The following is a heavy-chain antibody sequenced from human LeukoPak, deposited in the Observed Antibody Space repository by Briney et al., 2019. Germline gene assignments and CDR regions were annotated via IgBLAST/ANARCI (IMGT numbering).Heavy chain of an antibody. CDR3: ARGGGDYGDYYWFDP. CDR2: INHSGST. CDR1: GGSFSGYY. V-gene: IGHV4-34*01. J-gene: IGHJ5*02. Sequence: PSETLSLTCAVYGGSFSGYYWSWIRQPPGKGLEWTGEINHSGSTNYIPSLKSRVTISVDTSKNQFSLKLSSVTAADTAVYYCARGGGDYGDYYWFDPWGQGTLVTVSS. D-gene: IGHD4-17*01.